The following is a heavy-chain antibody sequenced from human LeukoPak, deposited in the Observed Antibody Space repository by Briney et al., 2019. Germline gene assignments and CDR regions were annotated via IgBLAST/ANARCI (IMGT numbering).Heavy chain of an antibody. V-gene: IGHV3-33*01. CDR2: IWYDGSNK. J-gene: IGHJ4*02. CDR3: ARETPYSSTWYGPFDY. Sequence: GSLRLSCAASGFTFSSYGMHWVRQAPGKGLEWVAVIWYDGSNKYYADSVKGRFTISRDNSKNTLYLQMNSLRAEDTAVYYCARETPYSSTWYGPFDYWGQGTLVTVSS. D-gene: IGHD6-13*01. CDR1: GFTFSSYG.